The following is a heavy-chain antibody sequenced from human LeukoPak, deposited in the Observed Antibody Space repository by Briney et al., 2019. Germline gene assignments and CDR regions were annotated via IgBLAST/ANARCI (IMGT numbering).Heavy chain of an antibody. V-gene: IGHV1-18*01. J-gene: IGHJ5*02. CDR1: GYTFTSYG. Sequence: GASGKVSCKASGYTFTSYGIGWVRQAPGQGLEWMGWISAYNGNTNYAQKLQGRVTMTTDTSTSTAYMELRSLRSDDTAVYYCARDRHRRYCSGGSCYGGWFDPWGQGTLVTVSS. CDR3: ARDRHRRYCSGGSCYGGWFDP. D-gene: IGHD2-15*01. CDR2: ISAYNGNT.